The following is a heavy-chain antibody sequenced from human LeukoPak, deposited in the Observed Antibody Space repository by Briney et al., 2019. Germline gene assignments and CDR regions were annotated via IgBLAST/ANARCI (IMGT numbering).Heavy chain of an antibody. CDR3: ARSYYDFLTGYYLDY. CDR2: IYTSGTT. CDR1: GGTISSYY. D-gene: IGHD3-9*01. Sequence: SETLSLTCNVSGGTISSYYWSWIRQPPGEGLEWIGYIYTSGTTSYNPSLKIRVTISVDTSKNQFSLRLSSVTAADTAVYYCARSYYDFLTGYYLDYWGQGTLVTVSS. V-gene: IGHV4-4*09. J-gene: IGHJ4*02.